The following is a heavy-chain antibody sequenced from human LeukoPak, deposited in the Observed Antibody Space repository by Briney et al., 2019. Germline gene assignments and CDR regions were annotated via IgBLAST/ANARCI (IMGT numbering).Heavy chain of an antibody. CDR1: GGSFSGYY. J-gene: IGHJ4*02. CDR2: INDSGDT. V-gene: IGHV4-34*01. Sequence: SETLSLTCAVYGGSFSGYYWNWIRLPPGKGLEWIGEINDSGDTNYTPSLKSRVTISVDTSKNQFSLKLTSVTAADTAFYYCARGPLHGSHWHNVRKFDYWGQGAQVSVSS. D-gene: IGHD1/OR15-1a*01. CDR3: ARGPLHGSHWHNVRKFDY.